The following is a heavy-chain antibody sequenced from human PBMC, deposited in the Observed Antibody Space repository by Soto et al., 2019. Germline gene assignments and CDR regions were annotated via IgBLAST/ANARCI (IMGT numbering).Heavy chain of an antibody. J-gene: IGHJ6*02. CDR3: ASVTIFGVVIRDQRRHLDV. CDR2: ISYGGGTT. CDR1: EFTFSNYA. V-gene: IGHV3-23*01. Sequence: GESLKLSCAASEFTFSNYAMSWDRPAPGKGLEWVSAISYGGGTTYNADSVKGRITTSRDNSKNTLYLPMHSLRAEDTAVYYCASVTIFGVVIRDQRRHLDVWGQGTRVTVSS. D-gene: IGHD3-3*01.